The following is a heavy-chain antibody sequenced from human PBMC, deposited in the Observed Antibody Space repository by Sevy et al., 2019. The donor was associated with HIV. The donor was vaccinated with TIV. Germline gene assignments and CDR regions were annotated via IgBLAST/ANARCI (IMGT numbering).Heavy chain of an antibody. V-gene: IGHV3-30*03. Sequence: GGSLRLSCAASGFTFNGYGMHWVRQAPGKGLEWVATISFDATNKHYPDSVKGRFTISRDNFQNSLFLQMDSLRPEDTAVYYCALERLSSDVAEYFQNWGQGTLVTVSS. D-gene: IGHD1-1*01. J-gene: IGHJ1*01. CDR3: ALERLSSDVAEYFQN. CDR2: ISFDATNK. CDR1: GFTFNGYG.